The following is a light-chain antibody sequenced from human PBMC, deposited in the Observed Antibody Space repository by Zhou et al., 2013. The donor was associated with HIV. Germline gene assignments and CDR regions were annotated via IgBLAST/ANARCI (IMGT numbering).Light chain of an antibody. V-gene: IGKV1-33*01. CDR3: QQYHSSSQT. Sequence: DIQMTQSPSSLSASVGDRVTITCQASQDINNFINWYQHKPGKAPKLLIYDASNLKTGVPSRFSGSGSGTVFTFTITSLQPEDIATYYCQQYHSSSQTFGQGTKVDIK. CDR1: QDINNF. J-gene: IGKJ1*01. CDR2: DAS.